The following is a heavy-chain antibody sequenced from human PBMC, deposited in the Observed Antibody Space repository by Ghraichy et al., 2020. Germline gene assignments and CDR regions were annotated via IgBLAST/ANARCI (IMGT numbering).Heavy chain of an antibody. CDR1: GFNMTSRA. V-gene: IGHV3-30-3*01. CDR2: ISHDGARK. D-gene: IGHD2-15*01. CDR3: ATGYCSGTSCHFEGYYYSPMDV. J-gene: IGHJ6*02. Sequence: LTCAASGFNMTSRAMHWVRQAPGKGLEWVAIISHDGARKMYAASVEGRFTVSRATADNTLALQMDNLRPDDTATYYCATGYCSGTSCHFEGYYYSPMDVWGQGTTAIVSS.